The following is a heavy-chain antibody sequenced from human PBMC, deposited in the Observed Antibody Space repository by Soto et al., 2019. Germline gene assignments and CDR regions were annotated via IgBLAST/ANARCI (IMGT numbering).Heavy chain of an antibody. CDR2: IYWDDDK. J-gene: IGHJ6*03. CDR1: GFSLSTSGVG. D-gene: IGHD3-3*01. V-gene: IGHV2-5*02. CDR3: AHIRRDFWSGYYYYYYYYMDV. Sequence: SGPTLVNPTQTLTLTCTFSGFSLSTSGVGVGWIRQPPGKALEWLALIYWDDDKRYSPSLKSRLTITKDTSKNQVVLTMTNMDPVDTATYYCAHIRRDFWSGYYYYYYYYMDVWGKGTTVTVSS.